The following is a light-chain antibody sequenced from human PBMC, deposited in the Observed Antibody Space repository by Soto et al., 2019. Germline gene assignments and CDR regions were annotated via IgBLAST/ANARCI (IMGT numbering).Light chain of an antibody. CDR2: TAS. V-gene: IGKV1-9*01. CDR3: QQTHNSPFT. Sequence: LNQYTSSLSASVGDRVTITCRASQDISTYLAWYQQKPVKAPKLLIYTASTLQSGVPSRFSGSGSGTDFTLTISILQHENSASYYSQQTHNSPFTSVQGTRLQI. CDR1: QDISTY. J-gene: IGKJ5*01.